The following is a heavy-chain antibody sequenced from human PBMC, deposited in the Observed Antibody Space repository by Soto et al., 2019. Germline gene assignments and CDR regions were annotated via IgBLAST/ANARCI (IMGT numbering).Heavy chain of an antibody. CDR3: AKPVGYYDSSDY. V-gene: IGHV3-23*01. D-gene: IGHD3-22*01. CDR1: GFTFSTYA. J-gene: IGHJ4*02. Sequence: EVQLLESGGGLVQPGGSLRLSCAASGFTFSTYAMSWVRQAPGKGLEWVSSISGSGDNTYYADSVKGRFTISRDNSKNTLYLQMNSLRDGDTAVYYCAKPVGYYDSSDYWGQGTLVTVSS. CDR2: ISGSGDNT.